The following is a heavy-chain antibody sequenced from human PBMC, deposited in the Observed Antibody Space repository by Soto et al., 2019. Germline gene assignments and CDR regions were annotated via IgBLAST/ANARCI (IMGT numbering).Heavy chain of an antibody. CDR2: IYYSGST. D-gene: IGHD3-16*01. CDR3: ASYVSFDAFDI. V-gene: IGHV4-31*03. J-gene: IGHJ3*02. Sequence: TLSVTCTVPCGSISSGSYYWSWIRQHPGKGLEWIGYIYYSGSTYYNPSLKSRVTISVDASKNQFSLKLSSVTAADTAVYYCASYVSFDAFDIWGQGTMVTVSS. CDR1: CGSISSGSYY.